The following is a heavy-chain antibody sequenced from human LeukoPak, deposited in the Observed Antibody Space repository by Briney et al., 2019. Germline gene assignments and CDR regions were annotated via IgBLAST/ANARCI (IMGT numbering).Heavy chain of an antibody. CDR1: GGSISNYY. CDR2: IYYSGST. CDR3: ARERGNWNYDY. J-gene: IGHJ4*02. V-gene: IGHV4-59*01. Sequence: PSETLSLTCTVSGGSISNYYWSWIRQPPGKGLEWIGYIYYSGSTNYNPSLKSRVTISVDTSKNQFSLKLSSVTAADTAVYYCARERGNWNYDYWGQGTLVTVSS. D-gene: IGHD1-1*01.